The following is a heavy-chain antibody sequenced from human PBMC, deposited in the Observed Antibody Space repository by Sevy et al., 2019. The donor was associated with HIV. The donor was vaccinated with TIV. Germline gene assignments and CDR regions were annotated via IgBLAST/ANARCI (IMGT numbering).Heavy chain of an antibody. CDR2: ISNSGTTI. CDR1: GFIFSDHY. CDR3: AREGEGGMDV. Sequence: GGSLRLSCAASGFIFSDHYMSWIRQAPGKGLGWLSYISNSGTTIYYADSVKGRFTISRDNAKNSLYLQMNSLRAEDTAVYYCAREGEGGMDVWGQGTTVTVSS. J-gene: IGHJ6*02. D-gene: IGHD3-16*01. V-gene: IGHV3-11*04.